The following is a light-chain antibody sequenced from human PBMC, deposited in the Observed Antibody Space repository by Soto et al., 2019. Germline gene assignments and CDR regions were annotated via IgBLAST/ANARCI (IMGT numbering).Light chain of an antibody. CDR3: SSYSSTSTPVV. CDR2: EVS. V-gene: IGLV2-14*01. Sequence: QSVLTQPASVSGSPGQSITISCTGTSSDIGGYSYVSWYQQHPDKAPKLIIYEVSNWPSGVSNRFSGSKSGDMASLTISGLQAEDEADYSCSSYSSTSTPVVFGGGTKLTVL. CDR1: SSDIGGYSY. J-gene: IGLJ2*01.